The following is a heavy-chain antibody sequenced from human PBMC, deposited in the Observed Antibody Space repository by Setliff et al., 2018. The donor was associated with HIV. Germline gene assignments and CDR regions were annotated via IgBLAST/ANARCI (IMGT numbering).Heavy chain of an antibody. J-gene: IGHJ6*03. CDR2: ISGSGGST. CDR1: GFTFSSYW. V-gene: IGHV3-23*01. D-gene: IGHD3-3*01. CDR3: AKDSLSGLSNFWRKYMDV. Sequence: GGSLRLSCAASGFTFSSYWRHWVRQAPGKGLVWVSVISGSGGSTFYADSVKGRFTISRDNSKKTLYLQMNSLRAEDTAVYYCAKDSLSGLSNFWRKYMDVWGKGTTVTVSS.